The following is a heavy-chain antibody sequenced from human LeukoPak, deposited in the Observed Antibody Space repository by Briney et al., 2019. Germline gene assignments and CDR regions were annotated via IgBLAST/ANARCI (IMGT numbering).Heavy chain of an antibody. V-gene: IGHV1-2*02. CDR2: INPNSGGT. Sequence: ASVKVSCKASGYTFTGYYMHWVRQAPGQGLEWMGWINPNSGGTNYAQKFQGRVTMTRDTSISTAYMELSRLRSEDTAVYYCARRDCSGGSCYSLGYWGQGTLVTVSS. J-gene: IGHJ4*02. D-gene: IGHD2-15*01. CDR1: GYTFTGYY. CDR3: ARRDCSGGSCYSLGY.